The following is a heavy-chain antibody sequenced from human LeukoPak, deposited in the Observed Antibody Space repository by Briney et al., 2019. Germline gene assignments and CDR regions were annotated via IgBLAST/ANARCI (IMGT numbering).Heavy chain of an antibody. D-gene: IGHD1-26*01. J-gene: IGHJ4*02. CDR1: GFTFSSYG. CDR2: ISSSGSTI. Sequence: PGRSLRLSCAASGFTFSSYGMHWVRQAPGKGLEWVSYISSSGSTIYYADSVKGRFTISRDNAKNSLYLQMNSLRAEDTAVYYCARGRTVGGLDYWGQGTLVTVSS. CDR3: ARGRTVGGLDY. V-gene: IGHV3-48*04.